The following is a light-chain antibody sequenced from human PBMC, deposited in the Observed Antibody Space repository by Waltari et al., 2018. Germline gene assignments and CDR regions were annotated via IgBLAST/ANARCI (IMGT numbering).Light chain of an antibody. CDR3: SSYTSSSTYV. CDR1: SRDVGGYNY. CDR2: EVS. J-gene: IGLJ1*01. Sequence: QSALTQPASVSGSPGQSITISCPGTSRDVGGYNYASWYQHHPGKAPKPMIYEVSNRPSGVSNRFSGSKSVNTASLTISGLQAEDEADYYCSSYTSSSTYVFGTGTKVTVL. V-gene: IGLV2-14*01.